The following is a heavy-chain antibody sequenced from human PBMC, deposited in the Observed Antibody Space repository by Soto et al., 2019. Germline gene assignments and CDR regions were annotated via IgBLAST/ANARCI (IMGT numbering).Heavy chain of an antibody. D-gene: IGHD3-22*01. CDR3: VKGEYYYDGSAYYPFDY. J-gene: IGHJ4*02. CDR2: IPDDGSYQ. V-gene: IGHV3-30*02. CDR1: GFTFSNYG. Sequence: PGGSLRLSCAVSGFTFSNYGMHWVRQAPGKGLEWVAVIPDDGSYQYYADSVKGRFTISRDNSKNTAYLQMSSLRPEDTAVYYCVKGEYYYDGSAYYPFDYWGQGRMVTSPQ.